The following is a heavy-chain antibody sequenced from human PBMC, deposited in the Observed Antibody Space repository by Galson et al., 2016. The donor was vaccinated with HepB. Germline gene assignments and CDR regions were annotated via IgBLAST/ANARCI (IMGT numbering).Heavy chain of an antibody. CDR1: GQSFSAYY. V-gene: IGHV4-34*01. J-gene: IGHJ4*02. CDR2: ISHSGST. CDR3: ARADCTNAVCPLDY. D-gene: IGHD2-8*01. Sequence: ETLSLTCPVYGQSFSAYYWSWIRQPPGKGLGWIAEISHSGSTNYNPSLKSRVIISLDTSKSQFSLNLSSVTAADTAVYYCARADCTNAVCPLDYGGQGTLGTVSS.